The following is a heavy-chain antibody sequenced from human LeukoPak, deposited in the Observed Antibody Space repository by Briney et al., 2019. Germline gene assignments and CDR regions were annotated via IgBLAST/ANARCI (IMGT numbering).Heavy chain of an antibody. Sequence: PSETLSLTCTVSGGSISSYYWSWIRQPPGKGLEWIGYIYYSGSTNYNPSLKSRVTISVDTSKNQFSLKLSSVTAADTAVYYCARPPSLGGDAFDIWGQGTMVTVSS. CDR2: IYYSGST. CDR1: GGSISSYY. D-gene: IGHD3-16*01. V-gene: IGHV4-59*08. J-gene: IGHJ3*02. CDR3: ARPPSLGGDAFDI.